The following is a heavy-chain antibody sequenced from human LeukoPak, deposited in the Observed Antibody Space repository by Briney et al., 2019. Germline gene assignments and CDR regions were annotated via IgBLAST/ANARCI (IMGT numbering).Heavy chain of an antibody. J-gene: IGHJ4*02. D-gene: IGHD6-19*01. CDR2: ISAYNGNT. CDR3: ATDGYSSGWYPPRFDY. V-gene: IGHV1-18*01. Sequence: GASVKVSCKASGYTFTSYGISWVRQAPGQGLECMGWISAYNGNTNYAQKLQGRVTMTTDTSTSTAYMELRSLRSDDTAVYYCATDGYSSGWYPPRFDYWGQGTLVTVSS. CDR1: GYTFTSYG.